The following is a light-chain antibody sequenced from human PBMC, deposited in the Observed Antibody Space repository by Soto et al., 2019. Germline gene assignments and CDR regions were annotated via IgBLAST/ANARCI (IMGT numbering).Light chain of an antibody. CDR2: DAS. CDR3: QQYGTSPPLT. CDR1: QSVTSNY. Sequence: EIVLTQSPGTLSLSPGERATLSCRASQSVTSNYLAWYQHKPGQAPRLLIYDASSRATGIPDRFSGSGSATDFTRTISRLEPEDFAVYYCQQYGTSPPLTFGGGTKVEI. J-gene: IGKJ4*01. V-gene: IGKV3-20*01.